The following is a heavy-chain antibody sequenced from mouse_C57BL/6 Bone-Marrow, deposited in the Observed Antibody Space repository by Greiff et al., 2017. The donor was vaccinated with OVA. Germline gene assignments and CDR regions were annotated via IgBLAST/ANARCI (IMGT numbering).Heavy chain of an antibody. V-gene: IGHV1-81*01. J-gene: IGHJ3*01. CDR2: IYPRSGNT. Sequence: VKLQESGAELARPGASVKLSCKASGYTFTSYGISWVKQRTGQGLEWIGEIYPRSGNTYYNEKFKGKATLTEDKSSSTAYMELRSLTSEDSAVYFCANLHYWGQGTLVTVSA. CDR1: GYTFTSYG. D-gene: IGHD5-1*01. CDR3: ANLHY.